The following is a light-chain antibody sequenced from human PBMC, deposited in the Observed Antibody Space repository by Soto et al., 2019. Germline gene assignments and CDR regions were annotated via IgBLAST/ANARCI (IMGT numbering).Light chain of an antibody. Sequence: DIQMTQSPSTLSASVRDTVTVTCRASQSVSGWLAWYQQKPGEAPKLLIYDASSLESGVPSRFSGSGSGTEFTLTISSLQPDDFATYYCQHYNSYSEAFGQGTKVDI. J-gene: IGKJ1*01. CDR3: QHYNSYSEA. CDR2: DAS. CDR1: QSVSGW. V-gene: IGKV1-5*01.